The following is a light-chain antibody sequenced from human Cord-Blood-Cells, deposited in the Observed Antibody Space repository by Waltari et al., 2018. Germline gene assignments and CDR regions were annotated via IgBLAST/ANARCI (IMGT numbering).Light chain of an antibody. J-gene: IGLJ3*02. Sequence: QSALTQPASVSGSLGQSITISCTGASIDVGSYNLVSWYQQHPGKAPKLMIYQGSKRPSGVSNRFSVSKSGTTASLTISGLQAEDEADYYCCSYAGSSTWVFGGGTKLTVL. CDR3: CSYAGSSTWV. CDR2: QGS. CDR1: SIDVGSYNL. V-gene: IGLV2-23*01.